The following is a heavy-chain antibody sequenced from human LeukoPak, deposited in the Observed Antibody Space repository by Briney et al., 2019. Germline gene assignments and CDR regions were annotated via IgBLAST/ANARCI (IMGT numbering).Heavy chain of an antibody. Sequence: ASVKVSCKASGYTFTSYDINWVRQATGQGLEWMGWVNPNSGNTGYAQKFQGRVTMTRNTSISTAYMELSSLRSEDTAVYYCARGPNFFYGSGSAYYFDYWGQGTLVTVSS. CDR2: VNPNSGNT. CDR3: ARGPNFFYGSGSAYYFDY. V-gene: IGHV1-8*01. D-gene: IGHD3-10*01. J-gene: IGHJ4*02. CDR1: GYTFTSYD.